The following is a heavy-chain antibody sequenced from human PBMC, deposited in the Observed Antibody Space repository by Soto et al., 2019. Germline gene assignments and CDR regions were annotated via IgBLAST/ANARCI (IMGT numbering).Heavy chain of an antibody. J-gene: IGHJ6*02. Sequence: ASVKVSCKASGYTFTSYSMHWVRQAPGQGLEWMGIINPSSGRTSYAQNFQGRVTMTSDTSTSIVYMEMSSLKSEDTAGYYCARDHNFGFILYDMDVWGQGTMVTVSS. CDR1: GYTFTSYS. CDR3: ARDHNFGFILYDMDV. CDR2: INPSSGRT. V-gene: IGHV1-46*01. D-gene: IGHD2-15*01.